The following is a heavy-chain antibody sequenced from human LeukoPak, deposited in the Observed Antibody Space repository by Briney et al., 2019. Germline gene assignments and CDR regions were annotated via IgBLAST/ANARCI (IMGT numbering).Heavy chain of an antibody. V-gene: IGHV1-24*01. J-gene: IGHJ6*02. D-gene: IGHD5-18*01. Sequence: ASVKVSCKASGYTLTELSMHWVRQAPGKGLEWMGGFDPEDGETIYAQKFQGRVTMTEDTSTDTAYMELSRLRSEDTAVYYCATTPGYSYSGYYYYGMDVWGQGTTVTVSS. CDR3: ATTPGYSYSGYYYYGMDV. CDR2: FDPEDGET. CDR1: GYTLTELS.